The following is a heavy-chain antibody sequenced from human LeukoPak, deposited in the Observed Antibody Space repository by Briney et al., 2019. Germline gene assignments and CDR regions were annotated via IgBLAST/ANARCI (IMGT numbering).Heavy chain of an antibody. V-gene: IGHV3-21*04. Sequence: GGSLRLSCAASGFTFSSYSMIWVRQAPGKGLEWVSSISISSSYIFYADSVKGRFTISRDNSKNTLYLQMNSLRAEDTAVYYCAKDTTNYYDSSGPFDYWGQGTLVTVSS. CDR1: GFTFSSYS. CDR3: AKDTTNYYDSSGPFDY. D-gene: IGHD3-22*01. CDR2: ISISSSYI. J-gene: IGHJ4*02.